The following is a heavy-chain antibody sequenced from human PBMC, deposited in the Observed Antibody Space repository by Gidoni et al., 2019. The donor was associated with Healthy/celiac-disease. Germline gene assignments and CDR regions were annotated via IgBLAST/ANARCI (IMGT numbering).Heavy chain of an antibody. V-gene: IGHV3-48*01. D-gene: IGHD3-3*01. J-gene: IGHJ6*02. CDR2: ISSSSSTI. CDR3: ARDPITIFGVVIRYYGMDV. Sequence: EVQLVESGGGLVQPGGSLRLSCAASGFTFSSYSLNWVRQAPGKGLEWVSYISSSSSTIYYADSVKGRFTISRDNAKNSLYLQMNSLRAEDTAVYYCARDPITIFGVVIRYYGMDVWGQGTTVTVSS. CDR1: GFTFSSYS.